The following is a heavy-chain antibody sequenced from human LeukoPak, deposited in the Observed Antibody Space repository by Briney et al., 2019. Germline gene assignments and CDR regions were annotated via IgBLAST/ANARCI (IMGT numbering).Heavy chain of an antibody. V-gene: IGHV1-2*02. D-gene: IGHD4-17*01. CDR1: RYTFTGYY. Sequence: ASVKVSCKASRYTFTGYYMHWVRQAPGQGLEWMGWINPNSGGTNYAQKFQGRVTMTRDTSISTAYMELSRLRSDDTAVYYCARARDYGVNWFDPWGQGTLVTVSS. CDR3: ARARDYGVNWFDP. J-gene: IGHJ5*02. CDR2: INPNSGGT.